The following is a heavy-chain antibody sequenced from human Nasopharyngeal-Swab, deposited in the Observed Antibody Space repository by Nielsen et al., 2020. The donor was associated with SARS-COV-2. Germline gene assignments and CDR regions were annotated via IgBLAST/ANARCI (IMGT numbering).Heavy chain of an antibody. D-gene: IGHD3-9*01. CDR2: ISTYSGNT. J-gene: IGHJ4*02. CDR1: GYNFISYG. V-gene: IGHV1-18*04. CDR3: TRHFDIVTGYEFFFDY. Sequence: ASVKVSCKASGYNFISYGVTWVRQAPGQGLEWMGWISTYSGNTDYAQKFQGRVTMTTDKSTRTVYMELRSLRFDDTAVYYCTRHFDIVTGYEFFFDYWGQGTLVTVSS.